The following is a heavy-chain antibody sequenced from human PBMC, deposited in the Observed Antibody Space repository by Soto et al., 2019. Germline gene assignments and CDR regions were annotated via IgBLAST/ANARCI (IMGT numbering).Heavy chain of an antibody. J-gene: IGHJ3*02. CDR1: GGSFSGYY. D-gene: IGHD2-2*01. CDR2: INHSGST. V-gene: IGHV4-34*01. Sequence: QVQLQQWGAGLLKPSETLSLTCAVYGGSFSGYYWSWIHQPPGKGLEWIGEINHSGSTNYNPSLKSRVTISVDTSKNQFSLKLSSVTAADTAVYYCVGERVVVVPAATSDAFDIWGQGTMVTVSS. CDR3: VGERVVVVPAATSDAFDI.